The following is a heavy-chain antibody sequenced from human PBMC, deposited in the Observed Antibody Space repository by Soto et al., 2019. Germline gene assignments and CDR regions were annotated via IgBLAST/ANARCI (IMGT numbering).Heavy chain of an antibody. CDR3: ARESEDLTSNFDY. J-gene: IGHJ4*02. V-gene: IGHV3-21*06. CDR2: ISSTTNYI. Sequence: GGSLRLSCAAPGFTFTRYSMNWVRQAPGKGLEWVSSISSTTNYIYYGDSMKGRFTISRDNAKNSLYLEMNSLRAEDTAVYYCARESEDLTSNFDYWGQGTTVTVSS. CDR1: GFTFTRYS.